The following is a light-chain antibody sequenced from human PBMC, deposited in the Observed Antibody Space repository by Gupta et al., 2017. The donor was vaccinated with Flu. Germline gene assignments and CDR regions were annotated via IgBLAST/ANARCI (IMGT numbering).Light chain of an antibody. CDR2: SDT. V-gene: IGLV1-44*01. CDR1: SSNIGSND. Sequence: SLLTQPPPASGTPGQRVTISCSGSSSNIGSNDVNWYQQLPGTAPKLLMYSDTKRPSGVPDRFSGSKSGTSAALVISGLQAEDDTEYFCSAWDDSRNAWVFGGGTKLTVL. CDR3: SAWDDSRNAWV. J-gene: IGLJ3*02.